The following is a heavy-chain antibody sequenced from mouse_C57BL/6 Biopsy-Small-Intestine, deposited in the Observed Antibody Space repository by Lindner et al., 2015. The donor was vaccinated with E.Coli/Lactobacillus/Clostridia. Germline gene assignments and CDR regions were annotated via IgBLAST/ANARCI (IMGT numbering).Heavy chain of an antibody. D-gene: IGHD2-2*01. J-gene: IGHJ2*01. Sequence: VQLQESGPGTVKPSQSLSLTCTVTGYSITSGYDWHWIRHFPGNKLEWMGYISYSGSTNYNPSLKSRISITHDTSKNHFFLKLNSVTTEDTATYYCARGGLYGYDDGSRFGYWGQGTTLTVSS. CDR1: GYSITSGYD. CDR2: ISYSGST. CDR3: ARGGLYGYDDGSRFGY. V-gene: IGHV3-1*01.